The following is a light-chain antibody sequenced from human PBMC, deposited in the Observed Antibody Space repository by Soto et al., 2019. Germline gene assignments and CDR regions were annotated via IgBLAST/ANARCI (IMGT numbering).Light chain of an antibody. CDR1: ESVGSY. CDR2: EAS. V-gene: IGKV3-11*01. CDR3: QQYAEGTPIT. J-gene: IGKJ5*01. Sequence: EIVLSQSPDTLSLSPGERATISCRASESVGSYLAWYQQRPGQAPRLLIYEASNRATGIPDRFSGSGSGTDFTLTISRLESDDFALYYCQQYAEGTPITFGQGTRLEIK.